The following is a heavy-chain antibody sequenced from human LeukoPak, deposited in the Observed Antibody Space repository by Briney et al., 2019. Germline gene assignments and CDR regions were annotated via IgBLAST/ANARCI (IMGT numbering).Heavy chain of an antibody. CDR2: IYYSGST. D-gene: IGHD1-14*01. Sequence: PSETLSLTCTASGGSISSSSYYWGWIRQPPGKGLEWIGSIYYSGSTYYNPSLKSRVTISVDTSKNQFSLKLSSVTAADTAVYYCAVPGGRNPSDDAFDIWGQGTMVTVSS. J-gene: IGHJ3*02. CDR1: GGSISSSSYY. V-gene: IGHV4-39*01. CDR3: AVPGGRNPSDDAFDI.